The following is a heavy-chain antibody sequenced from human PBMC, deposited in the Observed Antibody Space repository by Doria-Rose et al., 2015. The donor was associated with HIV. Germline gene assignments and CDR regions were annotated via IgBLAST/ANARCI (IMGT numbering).Heavy chain of an antibody. J-gene: IGHJ4*01. Sequence: QVQLQQSGPGLVRPSQTLSLTCTVSGDSISSGDSFWSWIRQPPGKGPEWIGYISSSLTTYYYLSLRCRLTISLDASKTQFSLNLNSVTAADTAVYYCARARNYGFPHFFDFWGHGTLVTFSS. D-gene: IGHD3-10*01. V-gene: IGHV4-30-4*01. CDR3: ARARNYGFPHFFDF. CDR1: GDSISSGDSF. CDR2: ISSSLTT.